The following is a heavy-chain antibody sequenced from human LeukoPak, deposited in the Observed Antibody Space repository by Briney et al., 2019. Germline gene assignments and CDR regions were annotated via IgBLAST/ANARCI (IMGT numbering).Heavy chain of an antibody. CDR2: IYYSGST. J-gene: IGHJ3*02. D-gene: IGHD5-18*01. Sequence: SETLSLTCTVSGGSISSYYWSWIRQPPGKGLEWIGYIYYSGSTNYNPSLESRITISMDTSKNQFSLRLSSVTAADTAVYYCARDSGYSYANDAFDIWGQGTMVTVSS. CDR1: GGSISSYY. V-gene: IGHV4-59*12. CDR3: ARDSGYSYANDAFDI.